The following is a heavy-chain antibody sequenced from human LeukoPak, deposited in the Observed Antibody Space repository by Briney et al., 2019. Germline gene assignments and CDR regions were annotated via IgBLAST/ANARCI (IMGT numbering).Heavy chain of an antibody. CDR1: GYTFTGYY. Sequence: ASVKVSCKASGYTFTGYYMHWVRQAPGQGLEWMGWINPNSGGTNYAQKFQGRVTMTRDTSISTAYMELSRLRSEDTAVYYCARDYGDSSPSGYYYYGMDVWGQGTTVTVSS. V-gene: IGHV1-2*02. CDR2: INPNSGGT. D-gene: IGHD4-17*01. CDR3: ARDYGDSSPSGYYYYGMDV. J-gene: IGHJ6*02.